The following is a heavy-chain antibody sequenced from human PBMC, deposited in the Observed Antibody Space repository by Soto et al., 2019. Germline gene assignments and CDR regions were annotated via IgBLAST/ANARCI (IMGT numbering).Heavy chain of an antibody. D-gene: IGHD3-22*01. J-gene: IGHJ4*02. CDR1: GFTFSSYG. V-gene: IGHV3-30-3*01. Sequence: QVQLVESGGGVVQPGRSLRLSCAASGFTFSSYGRHWVRQAPGKGLEWVAVISYDGCNKYYADSVKGRFTISRDNSKNTLYLPMNSLRAEDTAVYYCARVDDRSGYSLDYWGQGTLVTVSS. CDR3: ARVDDRSGYSLDY. CDR2: ISYDGCNK.